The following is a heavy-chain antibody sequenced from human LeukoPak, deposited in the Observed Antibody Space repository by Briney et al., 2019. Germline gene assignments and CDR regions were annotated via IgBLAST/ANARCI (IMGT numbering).Heavy chain of an antibody. V-gene: IGHV3-23*01. CDR3: AKEGDYYYGSGSYYNRDYFDY. D-gene: IGHD3-10*01. CDR2: ISGSGGST. CDR1: GFTFSSYA. J-gene: IGHJ4*02. Sequence: GGSLRLSCAASGFTFSSYAMSWVRQAPGKGLEWVSVISGSGGSTYYADSVKGRFTISRDNSKNTLYLQMNSLRAEDTAVYYCAKEGDYYYGSGSYYNRDYFDYWGQGTLVTVSS.